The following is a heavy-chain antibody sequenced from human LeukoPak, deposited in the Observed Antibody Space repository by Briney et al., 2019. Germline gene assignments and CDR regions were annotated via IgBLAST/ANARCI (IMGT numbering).Heavy chain of an antibody. CDR3: ARPRVTANNYYYYGMDV. Sequence: GASVKVSCKASGYTFTGYYMHWVRQAPAKGLEGMGWINPNSGGTNYAQKFQGRVTMTRDTSISTAYMELSRLRSEDTAVYYCARPRVTANNYYYYGMDVWGQGTTVTVSS. CDR2: INPNSGGT. D-gene: IGHD2-21*02. V-gene: IGHV1-2*02. CDR1: GYTFTGYY. J-gene: IGHJ6*02.